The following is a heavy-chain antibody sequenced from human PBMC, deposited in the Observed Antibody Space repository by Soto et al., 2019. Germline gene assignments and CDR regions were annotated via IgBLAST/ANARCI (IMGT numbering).Heavy chain of an antibody. CDR1: GASISSYY. D-gene: IGHD5-18*01. CDR2: ISDSGSP. V-gene: IGHV4-59*08. CDR3: GRQRPMIPMVNHHPLDY. J-gene: IGHJ4*02. Sequence: QVQLQESGPGLVKPSETVSLTCTVSGASISSYYWRWIRQPPGKGLEWIAYISDSGSPKYNPSLKSQNTVSMNTSKNPCPLNLRSLTPADTAVYFCGRQRPMIPMVNHHPLDYWGQGTLVTVSS.